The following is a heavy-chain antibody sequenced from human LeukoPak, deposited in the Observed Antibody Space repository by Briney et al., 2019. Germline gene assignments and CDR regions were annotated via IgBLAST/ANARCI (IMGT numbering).Heavy chain of an antibody. V-gene: IGHV4-59*08. Sequence: TSETLSLTCTVSGGSISSYYWSWIRQPPGEGLEWIGYIYYSGSTNYNPSLKSRVTTSVDTSRNQFSLKLSSVTAADTAVYYCARHASGGLFDYWGQGTLVTVSS. CDR1: GGSISSYY. D-gene: IGHD3-10*01. J-gene: IGHJ4*02. CDR3: ARHASGGLFDY. CDR2: IYYSGST.